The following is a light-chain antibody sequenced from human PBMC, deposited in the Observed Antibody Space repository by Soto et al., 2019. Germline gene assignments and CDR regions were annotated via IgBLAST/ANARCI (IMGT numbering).Light chain of an antibody. CDR3: QQYNNWPPFT. CDR2: GAS. CDR1: QSVSSS. Sequence: EIVMTQSPATLSVSPGERVTLSCRASQSVSSSLAWYQQKPGQAPRLLIYGASTKATGIPARFSGSGSGTEFTLTISSLQSEAFAVYYCQQYNNWPPFTFGPGTKVDIK. V-gene: IGKV3-15*01. J-gene: IGKJ3*01.